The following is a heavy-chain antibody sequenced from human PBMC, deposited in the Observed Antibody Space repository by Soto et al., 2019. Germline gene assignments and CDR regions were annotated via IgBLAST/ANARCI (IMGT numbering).Heavy chain of an antibody. D-gene: IGHD4-17*01. CDR2: IIPIFGTA. V-gene: IGHV1-69*06. CDR1: GGTFSSYA. J-gene: IGHJ4*02. CDR3: ARDEDETTVVTPRMGY. Sequence: QVQLVQSGAEVKKPGSSVKVSCKASGGTFSSYAISWVRQAPGQGLEWMGGIIPIFGTANYAQKFQGRVTITADNSTSTVYMELSRLRSEDTAVYYCARDEDETTVVTPRMGYWGQGTLVTVSS.